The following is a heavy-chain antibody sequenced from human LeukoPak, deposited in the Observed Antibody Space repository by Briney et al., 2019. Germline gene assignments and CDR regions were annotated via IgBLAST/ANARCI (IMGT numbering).Heavy chain of an antibody. Sequence: ASVKVSCKASGYTFTGYYMHWVRQAPGQGLEWMGWINPNSGGTNYAQKFQGRVTMTRDTSISTAYMELNRLRSDDTAVYYCARDSHIVGATYYFDYWGQGTLVTVSS. J-gene: IGHJ4*02. V-gene: IGHV1-2*02. CDR1: GYTFTGYY. D-gene: IGHD1-26*01. CDR3: ARDSHIVGATYYFDY. CDR2: INPNSGGT.